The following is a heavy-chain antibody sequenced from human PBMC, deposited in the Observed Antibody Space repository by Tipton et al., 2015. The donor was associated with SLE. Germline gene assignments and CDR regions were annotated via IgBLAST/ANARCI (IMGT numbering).Heavy chain of an antibody. CDR3: ARRTIFGVVQNVFDI. CDR2: IYHSGST. CDR1: GYSISSSYY. Sequence: TLSLTCAVSGYSISSSYYWGWIRQPPGKGLEWIGNIYHSGSTHYNPSLKSRVTISIDTSQNRFSLKLGSVTAADTAVYYCARRTIFGVVQNVFDIWGQGTMVTVSS. V-gene: IGHV4-38-2*01. D-gene: IGHD3-3*01. J-gene: IGHJ3*02.